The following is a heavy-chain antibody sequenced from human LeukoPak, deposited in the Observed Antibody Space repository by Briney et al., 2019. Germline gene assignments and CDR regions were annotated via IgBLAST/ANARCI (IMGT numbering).Heavy chain of an antibody. Sequence: NPSETLSLTCAVYGGSFSNYYWSWIRQPPGKGLEWIGEINHSGSTSYNPSLKSRVTMSVDTSKNQFFLKLSSVTAADTALYYCASLQKPGWFDPWGQGTLVTVSS. CDR2: INHSGST. CDR3: ASLQKPGWFDP. V-gene: IGHV4-34*01. CDR1: GGSFSNYY. D-gene: IGHD4-11*01. J-gene: IGHJ5*02.